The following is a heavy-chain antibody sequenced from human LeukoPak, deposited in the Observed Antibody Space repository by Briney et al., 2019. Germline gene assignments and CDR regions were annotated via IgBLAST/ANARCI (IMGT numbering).Heavy chain of an antibody. Sequence: GGSLRLSCAASGFTFSSYSMNWVRQAPGKGLEWVSYISSSSSTIYYADSAKGRFTISRDNAKNSLYLQMNSLRAEDTAVYYCARDTYYYDSSGVYYYYYMDVWGNGTTVTVSS. V-gene: IGHV3-48*01. CDR3: ARDTYYYDSSGVYYYYYMDV. CDR1: GFTFSSYS. CDR2: ISSSSSTI. J-gene: IGHJ6*03. D-gene: IGHD3-22*01.